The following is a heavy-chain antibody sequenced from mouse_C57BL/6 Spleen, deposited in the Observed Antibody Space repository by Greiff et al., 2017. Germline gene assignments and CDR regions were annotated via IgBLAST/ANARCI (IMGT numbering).Heavy chain of an antibody. J-gene: IGHJ2*01. Sequence: QVQLQESGAELARPGASVKLSCKASGYTFTSYGISWVKQRTGQGLEWIGEIYPRSGNTYYNEKFKGKATLTADKSSSTAYMELRSLTSEDSAVYFCSYYYGSSSDFDYWGQGTTLTVSS. D-gene: IGHD1-1*01. V-gene: IGHV1-81*01. CDR1: GYTFTSYG. CDR2: IYPRSGNT. CDR3: SYYYGSSSDFDY.